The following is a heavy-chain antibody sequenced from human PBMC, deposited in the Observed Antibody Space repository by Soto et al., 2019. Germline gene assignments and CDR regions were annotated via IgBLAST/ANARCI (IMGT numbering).Heavy chain of an antibody. CDR2: IDHDGPT. V-gene: IGHV3-74*01. J-gene: IGHJ4*02. CDR1: GFTFSNYW. Sequence: EVQLVESGGGLVQPGGSLRLSCAGSGFTFSNYWMHWVRQAPGKGLEWVSRIDHDGPTDYADSVRGRFTISGDNAENTLYLQLNSLRPEDTAVYYCVRASHGDYWGQGTLVTVSS. D-gene: IGHD5-12*01. CDR3: VRASHGDY.